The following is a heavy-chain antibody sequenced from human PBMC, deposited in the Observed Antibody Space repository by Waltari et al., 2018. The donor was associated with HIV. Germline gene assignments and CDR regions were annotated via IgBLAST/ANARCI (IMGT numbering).Heavy chain of an antibody. CDR1: GFILRDHY. J-gene: IGHJ4*02. CDR3: ARAGLGGLIQDFDI. Sequence: QVQLIQPEFQMGKPGASVRLSCQASGFILRDHYIHWVRRERRQTFEWMASINGADGEAKCAQKVQARITLTRDLFMGTIHLDLMSLRSEDTAVYFCARAGLGGLIQDFDIWGRGT. D-gene: IGHD1-26*01. V-gene: IGHV1-2*02. CDR2: INGADGEA.